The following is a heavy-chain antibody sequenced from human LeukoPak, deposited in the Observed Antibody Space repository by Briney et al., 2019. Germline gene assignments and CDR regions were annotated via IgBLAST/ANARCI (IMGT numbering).Heavy chain of an antibody. CDR3: AGSYYYDSGGYQPTDY. D-gene: IGHD3-22*01. V-gene: IGHV3-66*01. CDR1: GFTVSSNY. CDR2: IYSGGST. J-gene: IGHJ4*02. Sequence: GGSLRLSCAASGFTVSSNYMSWVRQAPGKGLEWVSVIYSGGSTYCADSVKGRFTISRDNSKNTLYLQMNSLRAEDTAVYYCAGSYYYDSGGYQPTDYWGQGTLVTVSS.